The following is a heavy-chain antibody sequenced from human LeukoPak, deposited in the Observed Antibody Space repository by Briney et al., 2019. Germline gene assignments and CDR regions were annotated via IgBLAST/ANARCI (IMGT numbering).Heavy chain of an antibody. V-gene: IGHV3-21*01. Sequence: GGSLRLSCAASGFTFSSYSMNWVRQAPGKGLEWVSSVSSSSSYIYYADSVKGRFTISRDNAKNSLYLQMNSLRAEDTAVYYCASLTDIEAGAVRYWGQGTLVTVSS. D-gene: IGHD1-26*01. CDR3: ASLTDIEAGAVRY. CDR2: VSSSSSYI. J-gene: IGHJ4*02. CDR1: GFTFSSYS.